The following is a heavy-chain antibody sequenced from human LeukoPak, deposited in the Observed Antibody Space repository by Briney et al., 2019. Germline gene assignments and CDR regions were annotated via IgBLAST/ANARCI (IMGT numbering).Heavy chain of an antibody. J-gene: IGHJ4*02. Sequence: GGSLRLSCAASGFTFSSYGMSWVRQAPGKGLEWVSAISGSGGSTYYADSVKGRFTISRDNSKNTLYLQMNSLRAEDTAVYYCAKDMVRGVITTQFDYWGQGILVTVSS. CDR1: GFTFSSYG. CDR3: AKDMVRGVITTQFDY. V-gene: IGHV3-23*01. CDR2: ISGSGGST. D-gene: IGHD3-10*01.